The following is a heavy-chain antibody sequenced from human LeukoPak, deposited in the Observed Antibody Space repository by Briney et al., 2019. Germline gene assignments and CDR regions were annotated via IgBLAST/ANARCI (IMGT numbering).Heavy chain of an antibody. Sequence: GGSLRLSCAGSGFTFSNYAMSWVRQAPGKGLEWVSGINWNAGSIGYADSVKGRFTISRDNAKKFLYLQMNSLRAEDTALYYCARGAGSGYFFYMDVWGKGTTVTVSS. CDR3: ARGAGSGYFFYMDV. CDR1: GFTFSNYA. CDR2: INWNAGSI. J-gene: IGHJ6*03. D-gene: IGHD3-22*01. V-gene: IGHV3-20*04.